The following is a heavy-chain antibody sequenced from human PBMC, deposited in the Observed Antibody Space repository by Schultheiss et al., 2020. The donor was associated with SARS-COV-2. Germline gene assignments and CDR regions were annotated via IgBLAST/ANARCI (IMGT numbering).Heavy chain of an antibody. J-gene: IGHJ6*03. CDR2: IWYDGSNK. CDR3: ARDPYIVVVPAARGYMDV. V-gene: IGHV3-30*19. Sequence: GESLKISCAASGFTFSSYGMHWVRQAPGKGLEWVAVIWYDGSNKYYADSVKGRFTISRDNPKNTLYLQMNSLRAEDTAVYYCARDPYIVVVPAARGYMDVWGKGTTVTVSS. CDR1: GFTFSSYG. D-gene: IGHD2-2*01.